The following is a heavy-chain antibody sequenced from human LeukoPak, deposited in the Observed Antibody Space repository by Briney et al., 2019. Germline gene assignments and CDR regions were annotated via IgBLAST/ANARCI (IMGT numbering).Heavy chain of an antibody. D-gene: IGHD1-26*01. CDR3: ARAQSGSYLGNWFDP. CDR1: GYTFTSYD. V-gene: IGHV1-8*03. CDR2: MNPNSGNT. Sequence: GASVKVSCRASGYTFTSYDINWVRQATGQGLEWMGWMNPNSGNTGYAQKLQGRVTITRNTSISTVYMELSSLRSEDTAVYYCARAQSGSYLGNWFDPWGQGTLVTVSS. J-gene: IGHJ5*02.